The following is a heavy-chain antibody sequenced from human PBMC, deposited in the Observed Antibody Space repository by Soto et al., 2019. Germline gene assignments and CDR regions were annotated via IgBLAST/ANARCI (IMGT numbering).Heavy chain of an antibody. Sequence: GASVKVSCKASGGTFSSYAISWVRQAPGQGLEWMGGIIPIFGTANYAQKFQGRVTITADESTSTAYMELSSLRSEDTAVYYCAMTPVDTAMGHFDYWGQGTLVTVSS. J-gene: IGHJ4*02. V-gene: IGHV1-69*13. D-gene: IGHD5-18*01. CDR3: AMTPVDTAMGHFDY. CDR2: IIPIFGTA. CDR1: GGTFSSYA.